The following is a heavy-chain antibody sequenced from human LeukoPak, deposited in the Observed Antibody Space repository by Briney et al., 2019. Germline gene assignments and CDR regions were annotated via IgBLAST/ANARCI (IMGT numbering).Heavy chain of an antibody. Sequence: ASVKVSCKASGYTFTSYDINWVRQATGQGLEWMGWMNPNSGNTGYARKFQGRVTMTRNTSISTAYMELSSLRSEDTAVYYCARGPPHYYYMDVWGKGTTVTVSS. CDR3: ARGPPHYYYMDV. CDR1: GYTFTSYD. CDR2: MNPNSGNT. J-gene: IGHJ6*03. V-gene: IGHV1-8*01.